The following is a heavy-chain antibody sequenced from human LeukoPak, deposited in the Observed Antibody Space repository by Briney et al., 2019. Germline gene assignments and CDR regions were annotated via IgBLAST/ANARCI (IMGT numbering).Heavy chain of an antibody. CDR1: GFTFSSYS. CDR2: ISSSSSYI. V-gene: IGHV3-21*01. J-gene: IGHJ4*02. D-gene: IGHD1-26*01. CDR3: ARSRIVGATRHFDY. Sequence: GGSLRLSCAASGFTFSSYSMNWVSQAPGKGLEWVSSISSSSSYIYYADSVKGRFIISRDNAKNSLYLQMNSLRAEDTAVYYCARSRIVGATRHFDYWGQGTLVTVSS.